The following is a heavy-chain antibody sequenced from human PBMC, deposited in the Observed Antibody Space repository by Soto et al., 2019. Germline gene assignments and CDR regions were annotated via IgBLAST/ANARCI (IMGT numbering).Heavy chain of an antibody. D-gene: IGHD3-22*01. J-gene: IGHJ4*02. CDR3: ARGSYDSSGSYYHYFDY. CDR1: GGPFSSYA. Sequence: GGSVKVSFKAYGGPFSSYAISLVRQAPGQGLEWIGGIIPIFGTANYAQKFQGRVTITADESTSTAYMELRSLRSEDTAVYYCARGSYDSSGSYYHYFDYWGQGTMVTVSS. V-gene: IGHV1-69*13. CDR2: IIPIFGTA.